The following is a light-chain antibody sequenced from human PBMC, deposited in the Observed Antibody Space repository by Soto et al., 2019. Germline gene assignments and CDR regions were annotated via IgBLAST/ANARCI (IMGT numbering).Light chain of an antibody. CDR3: QQYGSSLYT. V-gene: IGKV3-20*01. Sequence: ETVLTQSPGTLSLSPGERATLSCRPRQRFTTANLSWHRQKPGQAPRRLICGASIRAPGIPDRFSGRGSGTDFNLTISRLEPEDLAVYYCQQYGSSLYTFGQGTKLEI. CDR1: QRFTTAN. CDR2: GAS. J-gene: IGKJ2*01.